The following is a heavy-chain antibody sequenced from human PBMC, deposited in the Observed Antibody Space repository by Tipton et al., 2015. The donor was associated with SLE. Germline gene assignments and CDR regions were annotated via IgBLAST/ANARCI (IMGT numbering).Heavy chain of an antibody. CDR2: IYYSGST. Sequence: TLSLTCTVSGGSISSHYWSWIRQPPGKGLEWIGFIYYSGSTNYNPSLKSRVTISVDTSKNQFYLKLSSVTAADTAVYYCARATSIAAAGNFYYYYGMDVWGQGTTVTVSS. CDR1: GGSISSHY. J-gene: IGHJ6*02. V-gene: IGHV4-59*11. CDR3: ARATSIAAAGNFYYYYGMDV. D-gene: IGHD6-13*01.